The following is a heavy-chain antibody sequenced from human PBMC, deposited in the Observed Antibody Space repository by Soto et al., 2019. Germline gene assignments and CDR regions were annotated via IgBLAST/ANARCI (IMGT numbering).Heavy chain of an antibody. V-gene: IGHV4-59*01. CDR2: IYYSGST. D-gene: IGHD1-1*01. CDR3: ARVATGTEYYYYYYMDV. CDR1: GGSISSYY. Sequence: SETLSLTCTVSGGSISSYYWSWIRQPPGKGLEWIGYIYYSGSTNYNPSLKSRVTISVDTSKNQFSLKLSSVTAADTAVYYCARVATGTEYYYYYYMDVWGKGTTVTVSS. J-gene: IGHJ6*03.